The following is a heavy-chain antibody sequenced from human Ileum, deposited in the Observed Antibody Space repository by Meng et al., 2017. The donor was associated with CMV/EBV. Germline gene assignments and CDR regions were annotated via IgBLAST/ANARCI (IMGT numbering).Heavy chain of an antibody. CDR1: GFTFSSYG. V-gene: IGHV3-30*02. CDR2: IRYDGSNK. J-gene: IGHJ6*02. CDR3: ASRDYYDYTLDV. Sequence: GGSLRLSCAASGFTFSSYGMHWVRQAPGKGLEWVAFIRYDGSNKYYADSVKGRFTISRDNSKNTLYLQMNSLRAEDTAVYYCASRDYYDYTLDVWGQGTTVTVSS.